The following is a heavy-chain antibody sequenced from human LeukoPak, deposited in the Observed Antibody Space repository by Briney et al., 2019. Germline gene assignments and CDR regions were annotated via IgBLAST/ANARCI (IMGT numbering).Heavy chain of an antibody. CDR3: ARAVRLWDYGKDV. D-gene: IGHD4/OR15-4a*01. V-gene: IGHV3-7*03. CDR2: IKQDGSEK. CDR1: GFTFSSYW. Sequence: PGGSLRLSCAASGFTFSSYWMSWVRQAPGKGLEWVANIKQDGSEKYYVDSVKGRFTISRDNAKNSLYLQMNSLRAEDTAVYYCARAVRLWDYGKDVWGQGTTVTVSS. J-gene: IGHJ6*02.